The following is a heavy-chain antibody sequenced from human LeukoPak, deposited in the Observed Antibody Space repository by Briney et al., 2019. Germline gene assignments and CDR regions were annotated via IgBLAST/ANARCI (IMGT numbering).Heavy chain of an antibody. CDR2: IYYIGST. D-gene: IGHD1-26*01. V-gene: IGHV4-59*01. CDR3: ARVVGATGSSDY. Sequence: SETLSLTCTVSGGSISSDYWSWIRQPPGKGLEWIGYIYYIGSTNYDPSLKSRITISVDTSKSHFSLKLSSVTAADTAVYYCARVVGATGSSDYWGQGTLVTVSS. J-gene: IGHJ4*02. CDR1: GGSISSDY.